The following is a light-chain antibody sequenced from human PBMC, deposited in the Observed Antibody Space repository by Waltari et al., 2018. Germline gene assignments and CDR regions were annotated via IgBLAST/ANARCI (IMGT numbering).Light chain of an antibody. J-gene: IGLJ1*01. CDR3: AAWDESHYV. V-gene: IGLV1-47*01. CDR2: RND. Sequence: QSVLTQPPSASGTPGQRVSISCSGSYSNLGRNFLYWYQQLPGAAPQLRIYRNDQRPSGVPDRFSASKYGTSASLAISGLRSEDEAVYYCAAWDESHYVFGPGTKVTVL. CDR1: YSNLGRNF.